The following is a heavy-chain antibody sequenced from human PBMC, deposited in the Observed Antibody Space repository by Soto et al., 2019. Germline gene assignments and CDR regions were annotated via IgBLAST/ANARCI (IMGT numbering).Heavy chain of an antibody. CDR2: ISYDGTDK. D-gene: IGHD5-12*01. V-gene: IGHV3-30*18. CDR3: VKCTEGYSGYNPFDF. J-gene: IGHJ3*01. CDR1: GFTFSKHG. Sequence: QVQLVESGGGVVQPGRSLRLSCAASGFTFSKHGMNWVRQVPGKGLEWVAVISYDGTDKKYEDSVKGRFTISRDNSKNTLYLQMNSLRPEDTAVYYCVKCTEGYSGYNPFDFWGQGTVVTVSS.